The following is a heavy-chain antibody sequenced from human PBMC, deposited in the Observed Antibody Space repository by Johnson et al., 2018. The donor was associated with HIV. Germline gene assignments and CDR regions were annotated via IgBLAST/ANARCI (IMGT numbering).Heavy chain of an antibody. Sequence: VQLVESGGGLVQPGGSLRLSCAASGFTFSSYAMSWVRQAPGTGLEWVSATTPSGGGTYYADSVKGRFTISRDNSKNTLFLQMNSLRAEDTAVYYCAKGSGSGWLRDAFDIWGQGTMVTVSS. J-gene: IGHJ3*02. CDR3: AKGSGSGWLRDAFDI. CDR2: TTPSGGGT. CDR1: GFTFSSYA. V-gene: IGHV3-23*04. D-gene: IGHD6-19*01.